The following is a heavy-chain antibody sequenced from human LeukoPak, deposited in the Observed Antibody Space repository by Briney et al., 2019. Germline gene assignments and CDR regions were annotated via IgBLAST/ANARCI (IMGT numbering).Heavy chain of an antibody. CDR1: GFTFSNYA. J-gene: IGHJ6*02. V-gene: IGHV3-48*02. CDR2: IRGSGYTI. Sequence: GGSLRLSCAASGFTFSNYAMSWVRQAPGKGLEWVSAIRGSGYTIYYADSVKGRFTISRDNAKNSLYLQMNSLRDEDTAVYYCARDRRAYYYGSGTPDVWGQGTTVTVSS. CDR3: ARDRRAYYYGSGTPDV. D-gene: IGHD3-10*01.